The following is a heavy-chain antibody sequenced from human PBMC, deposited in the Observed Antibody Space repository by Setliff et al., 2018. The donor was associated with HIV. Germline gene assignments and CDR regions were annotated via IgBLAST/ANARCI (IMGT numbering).Heavy chain of an antibody. J-gene: IGHJ3*01. CDR3: ARDFGLWFGELYP. CDR2: IKQDGSEK. CDR1: GFTFSSYW. V-gene: IGHV3-7*01. D-gene: IGHD3-10*01. Sequence: GGSLRLSCAASGFTFSSYWMSWVRQAPGKGLEWVANIKQDGSEKYYVDSVKGRFTISRDNAKNSLYLQMNSLRAEDTAVYYCARDFGLWFGELYPWGQGTMVTVSS.